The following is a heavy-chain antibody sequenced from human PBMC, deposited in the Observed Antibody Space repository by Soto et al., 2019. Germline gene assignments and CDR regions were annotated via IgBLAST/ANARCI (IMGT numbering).Heavy chain of an antibody. V-gene: IGHV3-23*01. D-gene: IGHD6-13*01. Sequence: EVLLLESGGGLLQPGGSLRLSCAASGFTFSSYGMSWVRQAPGKGLEWVSAIRGSGDNTFYADSVKGRFTISRDNSKNLRYLQMNSLRAEDKAVDYCAKLRGYHSTWYDFDYVGQGTLVTASS. J-gene: IGHJ4*02. CDR2: IRGSGDNT. CDR1: GFTFSSYG. CDR3: AKLRGYHSTWYDFDY.